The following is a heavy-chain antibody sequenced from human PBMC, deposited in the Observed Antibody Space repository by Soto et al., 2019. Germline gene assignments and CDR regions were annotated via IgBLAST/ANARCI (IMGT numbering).Heavy chain of an antibody. D-gene: IGHD1-26*01. CDR2: IYYTGSS. CDR3: ARREIQGPIDY. J-gene: IGHJ4*02. V-gene: IGHV4-61*01. Sequence: SETLSLTCTVSGSSVSSGNYYWSWIRQPPGKGLEWIGFIYYTGSSSYNPSLKSRVTMSLDKSNNQFSLKLTSVTAVDTAVYYCARREIQGPIDYWGQGTLVTVSS. CDR1: GSSVSSGNYY.